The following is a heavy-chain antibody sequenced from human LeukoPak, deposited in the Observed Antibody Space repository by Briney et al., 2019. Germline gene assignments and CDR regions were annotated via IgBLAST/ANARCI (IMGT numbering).Heavy chain of an antibody. J-gene: IGHJ3*02. CDR1: GFTFNNDW. CDR2: IKSKIDGGTT. CDR3: TTGGNVLVAGTRAFDI. Sequence: GGSLRLSCAASGFTFNNDWMNWVRQAPGKGLEWVGRIKSKIDGGTTDYAAFVKGRFTISRDDSNNTLYLQMSSLKTEDTALYYCTTGGNVLVAGTRAFDIWGQGTVVTVSS. V-gene: IGHV3-15*07. D-gene: IGHD6-19*01.